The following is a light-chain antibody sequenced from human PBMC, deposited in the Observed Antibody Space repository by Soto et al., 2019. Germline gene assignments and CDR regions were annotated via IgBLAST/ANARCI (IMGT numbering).Light chain of an antibody. J-gene: IGKJ5*01. V-gene: IGKV3-20*01. CDR3: QQYGSAPIT. CDR2: GAS. Sequence: EMVLTQSPGTLSLSPGERATLSCRASQSVSSSYLAWYQQKPGQAPRLLIYGASSRATGIPDRFSGSGSGTDVTLTISRLEPEDLAVYYCQQYGSAPITFGQGTRLEIK. CDR1: QSVSSSY.